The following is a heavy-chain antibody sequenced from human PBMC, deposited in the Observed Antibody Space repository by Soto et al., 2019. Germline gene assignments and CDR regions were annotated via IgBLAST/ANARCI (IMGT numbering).Heavy chain of an antibody. CDR2: ISASDSST. Sequence: LRLSCAASGFTFSSYAMSWVRQAPVKGLEWVASISASDSSTRYADSVRGRFIVSRDNSKNTLSLQMNSLRAEDTAVYYCAKRAIVEGSQYFDYWGLGTLVTVSS. CDR3: AKRAIVEGSQYFDY. J-gene: IGHJ4*02. CDR1: GFTFSSYA. V-gene: IGHV3-23*01. D-gene: IGHD1-26*01.